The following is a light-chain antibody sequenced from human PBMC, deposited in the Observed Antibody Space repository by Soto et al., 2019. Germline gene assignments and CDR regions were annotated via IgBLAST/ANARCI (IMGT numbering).Light chain of an antibody. CDR3: SSYAGSNV. J-gene: IGLJ1*01. V-gene: IGLV2-8*01. CDR1: SSDVGGYNY. Sequence: QSALTQPPSASGSPGQSVTISCTGTSSDVGGYNYVSWYQQHPGKAPKLMIYEVSKRPSGVPDRFSGSKSGNTASLTVSGLQAEDEVVYYCSSYAGSNVFGTGTKVTVL. CDR2: EVS.